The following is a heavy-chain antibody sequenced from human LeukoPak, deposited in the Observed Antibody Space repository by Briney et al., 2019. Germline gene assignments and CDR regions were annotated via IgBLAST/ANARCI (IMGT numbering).Heavy chain of an antibody. V-gene: IGHV4-34*01. CDR2: INHSGST. CDR3: ARGATFDY. CDR1: GGSFSGYY. Sequence: PSETLSITCAVYGGSFSGYYWSWIRQPPGKGLEWIGEINHSGSTNYNPSLKSRVTISVDTSKNQFSLKLSSGTAADTAVYYCARGATFDYWGQGTLVTVSS. D-gene: IGHD1-26*01. J-gene: IGHJ4*02.